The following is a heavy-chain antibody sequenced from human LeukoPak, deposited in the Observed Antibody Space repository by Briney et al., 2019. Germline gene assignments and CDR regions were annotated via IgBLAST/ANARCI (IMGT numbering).Heavy chain of an antibody. J-gene: IGHJ5*01. CDR3: ATGYSDSLRSPLDS. V-gene: IGHV3-23*01. Sequence: GGSLRLSCAASGLTFNNYALTWIRQAPGKGLEWVSSISGRGGNTYYADSVKGWFTISRDDSKNTLFLQMNSLRAEDTAVYYCATGYSDSLRSPLDSWGQGTLVTVSS. D-gene: IGHD3-22*01. CDR1: GLTFNNYA. CDR2: ISGRGGNT.